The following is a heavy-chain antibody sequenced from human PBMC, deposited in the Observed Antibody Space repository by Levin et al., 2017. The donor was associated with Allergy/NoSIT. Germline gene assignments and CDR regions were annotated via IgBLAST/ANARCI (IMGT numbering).Heavy chain of an antibody. CDR1: GGSISSSTYF. D-gene: IGHD6-13*01. J-gene: IGHJ3*02. CDR3: VRHEAGGSSWLADAFDI. Sequence: PSETLSLTCTVSGGSISSSTYFWGWIRQPPGKGLEWIGSISYSGSTYYNPSLKSRVTVSVDTSKHHFSLRLSSVTAADTAVYYCVRHEAGGSSWLADAFDIWGQGTMVTVSS. V-gene: IGHV4-39*01. CDR2: ISYSGST.